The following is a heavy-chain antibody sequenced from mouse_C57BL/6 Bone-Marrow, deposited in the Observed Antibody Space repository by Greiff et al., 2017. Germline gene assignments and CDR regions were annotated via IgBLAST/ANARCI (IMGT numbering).Heavy chain of an antibody. CDR3: ARKRETYYGSTRDY. CDR1: GYTFTSYT. CDR2: INPSSGYT. Sequence: QVQLKQSGAELARPGASVKMSCKASGYTFTSYTMHWVKQRPGQGLEWIGYINPSSGYTKYNQKFKDKATLTADKSSSTAYMQLSSLTSEDSAVYYCARKRETYYGSTRDYWGQGTTLTVSS. D-gene: IGHD1-1*01. V-gene: IGHV1-4*01. J-gene: IGHJ2*01.